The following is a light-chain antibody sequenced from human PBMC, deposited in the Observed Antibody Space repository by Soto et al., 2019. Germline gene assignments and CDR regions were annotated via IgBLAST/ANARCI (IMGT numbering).Light chain of an antibody. CDR2: DAS. Sequence: DIQMTQSPPTLSASVGDRVTITCRASQNINSWLAWYQQKPGRAPKLLIYDASSLASGVPARFSGSGSGTEFSLTISSLQPDDFATYHCQQYYSYSYTFGQGTRLDI. CDR3: QQYYSYSYT. V-gene: IGKV1-5*01. CDR1: QNINSW. J-gene: IGKJ5*01.